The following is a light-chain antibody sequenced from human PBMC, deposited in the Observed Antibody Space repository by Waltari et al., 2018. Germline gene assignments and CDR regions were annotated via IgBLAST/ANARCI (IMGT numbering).Light chain of an antibody. CDR3: QSYDSSLSGSV. CDR2: DKN. CDR1: SSNIGAGYD. J-gene: IGLJ2*01. V-gene: IGLV1-40*01. Sequence: QSVLTQPPSVSGAPGQRVTISCTGSSSNIGAGYDVHWYQQLPGPAPKLLIYDKNNRPSGCPDRCSGSKSGTSASLAITGLQAEDEADYYCQSYDSSLSGSVFGGGTKLTVL.